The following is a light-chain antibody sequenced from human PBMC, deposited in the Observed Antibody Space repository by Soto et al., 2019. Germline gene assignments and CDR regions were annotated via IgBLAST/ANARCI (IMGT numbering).Light chain of an antibody. V-gene: IGKV1-39*01. Sequence: EIQMTQSRSSQSTSVGDRVTITCRASQSISSYLNWYQQKPGKAPKLLICSASSLQSGVPSRFSGSGSGTDFTLTISSLQPEDFATYYSQLSYSTPPRFGQGTKVDIK. CDR2: SAS. CDR1: QSISSY. CDR3: QLSYSTPPR. J-gene: IGKJ1*01.